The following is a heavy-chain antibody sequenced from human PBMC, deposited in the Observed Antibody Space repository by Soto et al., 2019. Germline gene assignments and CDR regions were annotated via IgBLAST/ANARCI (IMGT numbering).Heavy chain of an antibody. CDR3: ARSPYYDILTGYYQRYGMDV. CDR2: IGTAGDT. CDR1: GFTFSSYD. J-gene: IGHJ6*02. V-gene: IGHV3-13*01. Sequence: WGSLRLSCAASGFTFSSYDMHWVRQATGKGLEWVSAIGTAGDTYYPGSVKGRFTISRENAKNSLYLQMNSLRAEDTAVYYCARSPYYDILTGYYQRYGMDVWGQGTTVTVSS. D-gene: IGHD3-9*01.